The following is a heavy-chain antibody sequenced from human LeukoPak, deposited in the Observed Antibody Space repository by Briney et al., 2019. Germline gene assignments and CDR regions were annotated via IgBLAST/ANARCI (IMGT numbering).Heavy chain of an antibody. V-gene: IGHV4-4*07. CDR3: ARVGRLAYYMDV. Sequence: SETLSLTRTVSGDSISSYYWSWIRQSAGKGLGWIGRINTSGNTNYNPSLKSRVTMSLDTSKNHFSLNLSSVTVADTAVYYCARVGRLAYYMDVWDKGTTVTVSS. CDR1: GDSISSYY. D-gene: IGHD3-16*01. J-gene: IGHJ6*03. CDR2: INTSGNT.